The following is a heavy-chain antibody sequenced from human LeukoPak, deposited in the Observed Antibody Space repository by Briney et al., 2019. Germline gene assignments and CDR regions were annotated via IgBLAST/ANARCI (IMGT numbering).Heavy chain of an antibody. J-gene: IGHJ6*02. D-gene: IGHD6-19*01. V-gene: IGHV3-48*03. CDR1: GFTFSTYA. Sequence: LPGGSLRLSCAASGFTFSTYAMNWVRQAPGKGLEWVSYITNNGSTIYYADSVKGRFTISRDKAESSLYLQMNSLRAEDTAIYYCARDQWLAYYYHGMDVWGQGTTVTVSS. CDR2: ITNNGSTI. CDR3: ARDQWLAYYYHGMDV.